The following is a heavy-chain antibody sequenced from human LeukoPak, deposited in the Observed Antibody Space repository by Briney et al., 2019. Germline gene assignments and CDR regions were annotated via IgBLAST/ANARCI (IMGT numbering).Heavy chain of an antibody. D-gene: IGHD4-23*01. CDR1: VDSISSYY. Sequence: SETLSLTCTVSVDSISSYYWSWIRQPAGKGREWIGRIYSSGSTTYHPSLKSRVTMSVDTSKNQFSLKLASVTAADTAVYYCARLTTVVTRGAFDIWGQGTMVSVSS. CDR2: IYSSGST. CDR3: ARLTTVVTRGAFDI. V-gene: IGHV4-4*07. J-gene: IGHJ3*02.